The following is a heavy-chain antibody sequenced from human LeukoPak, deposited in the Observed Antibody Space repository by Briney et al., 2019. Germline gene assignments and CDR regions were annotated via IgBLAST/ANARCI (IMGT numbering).Heavy chain of an antibody. J-gene: IGHJ3*02. V-gene: IGHV3-66*01. Sequence: PGGSLRLSCAASGFSFSRYWMSWVRQAPGKGLEWVSIIYSNSGTYYADSVKGRFTISRDNSKNMLYLQMNSLRAEDTAMYYCATQWDGGAGAFDTWGQGTMVTVSS. CDR2: IYSNSGT. CDR1: GFSFSRYW. D-gene: IGHD1-26*01. CDR3: ATQWDGGAGAFDT.